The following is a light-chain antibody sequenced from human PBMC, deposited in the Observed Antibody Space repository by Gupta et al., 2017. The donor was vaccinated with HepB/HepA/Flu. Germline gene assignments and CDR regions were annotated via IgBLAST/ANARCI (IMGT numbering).Light chain of an antibody. J-gene: IGLJ2*01. CDR2: DDS. CDR3: QVWESDSDHPVV. CDR1: NIGSYS. V-gene: IGLV3-21*02. Sequence: SYVLTQPPSVSAAPGETARISCGGNNIGSYSVHWYQQKPGQAPVLVVYDDSDRPSGIPERFSGSNPGNTATLIINRVEVGDEGDYYCQVWESDSDHPVVFGGGTKLTVL.